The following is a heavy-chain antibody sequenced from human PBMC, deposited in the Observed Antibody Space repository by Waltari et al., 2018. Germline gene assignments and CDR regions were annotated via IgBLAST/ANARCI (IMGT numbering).Heavy chain of an antibody. V-gene: IGHV4-34*02. J-gene: IGHJ6*02. Sequence: QLQLQQWGAGVLQPSETLSLTCAVSAGSLSSYSWGWIRQPPGEGLEWIGEINHAGYTNYNPSLRSRVTLLVDTSKSQFSLKLNSVTAADTAVYYCVRLEDCTGPGGNCYSGDSFAMDVWGQGTTVTVSS. CDR1: AGSLSSYS. CDR2: INHAGYT. D-gene: IGHD2-8*02. CDR3: VRLEDCTGPGGNCYSGDSFAMDV.